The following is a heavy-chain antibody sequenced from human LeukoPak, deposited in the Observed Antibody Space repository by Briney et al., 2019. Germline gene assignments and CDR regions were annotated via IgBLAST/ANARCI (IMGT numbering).Heavy chain of an antibody. Sequence: GGSLRLSCAASGFTFSSYGMSWVRQAPGEGLEWVSAISGSGGSTYYADSVKGRFTISRDNSKNTLYLQMNSLRAEDAAVYYCAKALRGTWDAFDIWGQGTMVTVSS. CDR3: AKALRGTWDAFDI. CDR2: ISGSGGST. CDR1: GFTFSSYG. D-gene: IGHD4-17*01. J-gene: IGHJ3*02. V-gene: IGHV3-23*01.